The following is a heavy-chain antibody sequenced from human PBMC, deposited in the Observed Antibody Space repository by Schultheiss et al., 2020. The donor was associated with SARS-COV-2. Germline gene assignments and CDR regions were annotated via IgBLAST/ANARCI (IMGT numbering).Heavy chain of an antibody. CDR3: ARTARGHGMDV. V-gene: IGHV3-21*06. J-gene: IGHJ6*02. CDR2: ISSTGSDK. CDR1: TFTFNSHT. Sequence: GESLKISCAASTFTFNSHTINWVRQAPGKGLEWVASISSTGSDKYYADSLNGRFTIARDSAKSSVYLQMDSLGAEDTAVYYCARTARGHGMDVWGRGTTVTVSS. D-gene: IGHD5-18*01.